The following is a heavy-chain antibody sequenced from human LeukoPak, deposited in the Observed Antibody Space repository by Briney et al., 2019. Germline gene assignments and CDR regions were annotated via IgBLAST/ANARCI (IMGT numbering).Heavy chain of an antibody. Sequence: PGGSLRLSCAASGFTFNSHSVNWVRQAPGKGLEWVSSISPSGNYIYYADSVEGRFTISRDNAKNSLYLQMNSLRAEDTAVYYCARDLSSSTSCYSHWGQGTLVTVSS. CDR2: ISPSGNYI. CDR1: GFTFNSHS. CDR3: ARDLSSSTSCYSH. V-gene: IGHV3-21*01. J-gene: IGHJ4*02. D-gene: IGHD2-2*01.